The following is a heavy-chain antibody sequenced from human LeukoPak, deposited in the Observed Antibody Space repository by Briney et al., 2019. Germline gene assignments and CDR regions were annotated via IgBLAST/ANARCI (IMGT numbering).Heavy chain of an antibody. CDR1: GFTVSSNY. J-gene: IGHJ4*02. D-gene: IGHD3-16*01. V-gene: IGHV3-66*01. CDR3: VQEPSYDVTS. CDR2: IYSGGST. Sequence: GGSLRLSCAASGFTVSSNYMSWVRQAPGKGLEWVSVIYSGGSTYYADSVKGRFTISRDNINNSLYLQMKSLKVEDTAMYYCVQEPSYDVTSWGQGTLVTVSS.